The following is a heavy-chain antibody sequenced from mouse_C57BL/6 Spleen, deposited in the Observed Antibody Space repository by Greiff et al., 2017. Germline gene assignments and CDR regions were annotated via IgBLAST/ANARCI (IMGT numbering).Heavy chain of an antibody. Sequence: EVMLVESGGGLVKPGGSLKLSCAASGFTFSSYAMSWVRQTPEKRLEWVATISDGGSYTYYPDNVKGRFTISRDKAKNNLYLQMSHLKSEDTAMYYCARDGTMVTTVAAYWGQGTLVTVSA. V-gene: IGHV5-4*01. CDR1: GFTFSSYA. J-gene: IGHJ3*01. D-gene: IGHD2-2*01. CDR2: ISDGGSYT. CDR3: ARDGTMVTTVAAY.